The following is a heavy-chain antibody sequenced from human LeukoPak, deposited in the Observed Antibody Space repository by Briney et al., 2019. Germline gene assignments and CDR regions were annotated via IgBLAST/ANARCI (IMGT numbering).Heavy chain of an antibody. Sequence: SETLSLTCTVSDGSISSGSYYWSWIRQPAGTGLEWIGRIYNSGSTNYNPSLNSRVTISVDTSKNEFSLKLSAVTAADTAVYYCARVTGYMTEDYFDYWGQGTLITVSS. J-gene: IGHJ4*02. D-gene: IGHD6-13*01. CDR2: IYNSGST. V-gene: IGHV4-61*02. CDR1: DGSISSGSYY. CDR3: ARVTGYMTEDYFDY.